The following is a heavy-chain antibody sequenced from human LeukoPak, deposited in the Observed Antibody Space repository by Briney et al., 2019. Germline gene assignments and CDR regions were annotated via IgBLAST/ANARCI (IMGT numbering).Heavy chain of an antibody. CDR2: ISSNGGST. J-gene: IGHJ3*02. CDR3: VKFYYDSSGYYSDAFDI. D-gene: IGHD3-22*01. CDR1: GFTFSSYA. V-gene: IGHV3-64D*09. Sequence: GGSLRLSCSASGFTFSSYAMHWVRQAPGKGLEYVSAISSNGGSTYYADSVKGRFTISRDNSKNTLYLQMSSLRAEDTAVYYCVKFYYDSSGYYSDAFDIWGQGTMVTVSS.